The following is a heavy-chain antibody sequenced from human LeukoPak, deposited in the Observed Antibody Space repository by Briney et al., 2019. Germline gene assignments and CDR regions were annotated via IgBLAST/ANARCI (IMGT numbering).Heavy chain of an antibody. Sequence: SETLSLTCAVYGGSFSGYYWSWIRQPPGKGLEWIGEINHSGSTNYNPSLKSRVTISVDTSKNQFSLKLSSVTAADTAVYYCAREYYDFWSGYYNYYYYYYYYMDVWGKGTTVTVSS. J-gene: IGHJ6*03. CDR3: AREYYDFWSGYYNYYYYYYYYMDV. CDR2: INHSGST. V-gene: IGHV4-34*01. CDR1: GGSFSGYY. D-gene: IGHD3-3*01.